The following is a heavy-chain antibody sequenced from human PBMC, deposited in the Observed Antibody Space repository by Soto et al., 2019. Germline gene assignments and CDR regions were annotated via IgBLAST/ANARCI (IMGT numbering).Heavy chain of an antibody. Sequence: ASVKVSCKASGYTFTSYGISWVRQAPGQGLEWMGWINPSGGSTSYAQKFQGRVTITRDTSASTAYMELSSLRSEDTAVYYCASIRRCSGGSCYSYYGMDVWGQGTTVTVSS. V-gene: IGHV1-18*01. J-gene: IGHJ6*02. D-gene: IGHD2-15*01. CDR1: GYTFTSYG. CDR2: INPSGGST. CDR3: ASIRRCSGGSCYSYYGMDV.